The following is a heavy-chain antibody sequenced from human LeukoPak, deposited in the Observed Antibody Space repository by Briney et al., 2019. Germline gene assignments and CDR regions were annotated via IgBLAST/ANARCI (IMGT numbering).Heavy chain of an antibody. CDR2: FNANVGGP. D-gene: IGHD2/OR15-2a*01. Sequence: ASVKVSCKPSGYTFTGYHIHWVRQAPGQGLEWMGWFNANVGGPKYAQKFQGRVTMTRDTSISTDYMELTSLISDDTAVYYCARDPIDGNYFLDFWGQGTLVTVAS. CDR1: GYTFTGYH. V-gene: IGHV1-2*02. CDR3: ARDPIDGNYFLDF. J-gene: IGHJ4*02.